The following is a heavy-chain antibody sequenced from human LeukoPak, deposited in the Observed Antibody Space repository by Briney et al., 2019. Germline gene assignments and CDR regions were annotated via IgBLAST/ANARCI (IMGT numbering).Heavy chain of an antibody. D-gene: IGHD4-17*01. J-gene: IGHJ3*01. CDR2: IYHSGSG. CDR3: TRKATTGPTKAAFDV. Sequence: PSDTLSLTCAVSGYSISNDYYWGWIRQPPGRGLEWIGHIYHSGSGYYNPSLKSRVAMSVDTSKNQFSLKLSSVTAMDTAVYYCTRKATTGPTKAAFDVWGQGTMVTVSS. V-gene: IGHV4-28*01. CDR1: GYSISNDYY.